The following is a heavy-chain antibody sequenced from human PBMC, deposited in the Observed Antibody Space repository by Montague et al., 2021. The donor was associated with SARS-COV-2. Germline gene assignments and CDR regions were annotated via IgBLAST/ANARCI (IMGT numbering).Heavy chain of an antibody. CDR3: ARIRDYDILTGSYSGFDX. Sequence: PALVKPTQTLTLTCTFSGFSLSTSGMCVSWIRQPPGKALEWLALIDWDDDKYYSTSLKTRLTISKDTSKNQVVLTMTNMDPVDTVTYYCARIRDYDILTGSYSGFDXWGQGTLVTVSS. V-gene: IGHV2-70*01. CDR2: IDWDDDK. CDR1: GFSLSTSGMC. J-gene: IGHJ4*02. D-gene: IGHD3-9*01.